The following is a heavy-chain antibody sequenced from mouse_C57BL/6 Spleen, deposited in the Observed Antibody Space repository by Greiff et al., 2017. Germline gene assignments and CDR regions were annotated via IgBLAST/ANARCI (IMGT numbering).Heavy chain of an antibody. D-gene: IGHD4-1*01. V-gene: IGHV1-22*01. CDR2: INPNNGGT. CDR3: ANWDPFAY. CDR1: GYTFTDYN. Sequence: VHVKQSGPELVKPGASVKMSCKASGYTFTDYNMHWVKQSHGKSLEWIGYINPNNGGTSYNQKFKGKATLTVNKSSSTAYMELRSLTSEDSAVYYCANWDPFAYWGQGTLVTVSA. J-gene: IGHJ3*01.